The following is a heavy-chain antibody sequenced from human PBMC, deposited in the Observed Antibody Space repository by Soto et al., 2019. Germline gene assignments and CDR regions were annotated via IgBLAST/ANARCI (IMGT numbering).Heavy chain of an antibody. CDR2: IYYSAST. Sequence: SETLSLTCTVSGGFINSGDYHWTWVRQFPGKGLEWIGGIYYSASTYYNPALVSRITISLDTSKNQFSLKLTSVTAADTAVYYCARDSRTPSGGMDVWGQGTTVTVSS. V-gene: IGHV4-30-4*01. J-gene: IGHJ6*02. CDR3: ARDSRTPSGGMDV. CDR1: GGFINSGDYH.